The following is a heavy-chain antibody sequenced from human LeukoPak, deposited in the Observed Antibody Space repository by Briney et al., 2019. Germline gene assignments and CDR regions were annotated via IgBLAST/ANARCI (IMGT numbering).Heavy chain of an antibody. J-gene: IGHJ4*02. CDR2: ISGSGGST. Sequence: GGSLRLSCAASGFTFSSYAMSWVRQAPGKGLEWVSAISGSGGSTYYADSVKGRFTISRDNSKNTLYLQMNSLRAEDTAVYYCARQGMRNSGWYSGGVDYWGQGTLVTVSS. CDR3: ARQGMRNSGWYSGGVDY. V-gene: IGHV3-23*01. D-gene: IGHD6-19*01. CDR1: GFTFSSYA.